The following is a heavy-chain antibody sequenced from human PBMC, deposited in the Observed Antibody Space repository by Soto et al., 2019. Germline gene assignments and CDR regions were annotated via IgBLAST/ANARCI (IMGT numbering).Heavy chain of an antibody. CDR3: GRGGSNSPNGMDV. Sequence: LSCAASGFTFSPYWMHWVRQAPGKGLVWVSRINPDGSSTNYADSVKGRFTISRDNAKNTLYLQMNSLRAEDTAVYYCGRGGSNSPNGMDVWGQGTTVTVSS. D-gene: IGHD4-4*01. CDR2: INPDGSST. V-gene: IGHV3-74*01. J-gene: IGHJ6*02. CDR1: GFTFSPYW.